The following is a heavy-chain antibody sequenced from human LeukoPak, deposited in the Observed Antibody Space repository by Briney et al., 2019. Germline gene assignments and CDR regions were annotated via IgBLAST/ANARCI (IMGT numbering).Heavy chain of an antibody. CDR1: GGSISTYY. Sequence: SETLSLTCTVSGGSISTYYWSWIRQPAGKGLEWVGRISTSDSTNYNPSLKSRVTMSVDTSRNQFSLKLTSVTAADTAVYYCARDLEGIDSRSWYSYYYMDVWGKGTTVTVSS. D-gene: IGHD6-13*01. J-gene: IGHJ6*03. V-gene: IGHV4-4*07. CDR2: ISTSDST. CDR3: ARDLEGIDSRSWYSYYYMDV.